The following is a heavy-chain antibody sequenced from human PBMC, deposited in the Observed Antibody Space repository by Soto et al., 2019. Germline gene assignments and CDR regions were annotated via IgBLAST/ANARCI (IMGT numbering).Heavy chain of an antibody. Sequence: GGSLRLSCAASGFTFDDYAMHWVRQAPGKGLEWVSGISWNSGSIGYADSVKGRFTISRDNAKNSLYLQMNSLRAEDTALYYCAKDFRPFYSGYDNGAFDIWGQGTMVTVSS. CDR3: AKDFRPFYSGYDNGAFDI. D-gene: IGHD5-12*01. CDR1: GFTFDDYA. V-gene: IGHV3-9*01. CDR2: ISWNSGSI. J-gene: IGHJ3*02.